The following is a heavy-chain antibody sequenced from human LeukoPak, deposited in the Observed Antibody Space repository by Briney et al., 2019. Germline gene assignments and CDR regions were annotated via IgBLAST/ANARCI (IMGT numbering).Heavy chain of an antibody. CDR1: GYFFTTYL. V-gene: IGHV5-51*01. Sequence: GYSLNISWKASGYFFTTYLIAWVRQLPGKGLEWMGIIYPGDSDTRYSPFLQGQVTISDDKSFSNAYLQWSSMKASDPSMYYCSRGEYAREWFDPWGQGTLVTVSS. J-gene: IGHJ5*02. CDR2: IYPGDSDT. D-gene: IGHD4-17*01. CDR3: SRGEYAREWFDP.